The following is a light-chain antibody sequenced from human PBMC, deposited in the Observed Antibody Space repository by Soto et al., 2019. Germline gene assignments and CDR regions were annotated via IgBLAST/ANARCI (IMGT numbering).Light chain of an antibody. Sequence: DIQMTQSPSSLSASVGDRVTITCRASQSISSYLNWYQQKPGKAPKLLIYAASNLQSGVPSRFSGSGSGTDFTLTISSLQPEDFATYYCQQSYNTLMYTFGQGTELEIK. CDR1: QSISSY. J-gene: IGKJ2*01. V-gene: IGKV1-39*01. CDR3: QQSYNTLMYT. CDR2: AAS.